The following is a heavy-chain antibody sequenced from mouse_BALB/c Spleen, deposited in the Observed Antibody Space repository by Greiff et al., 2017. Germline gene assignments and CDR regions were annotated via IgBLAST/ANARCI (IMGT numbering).Heavy chain of an antibody. V-gene: IGHV1-4*01. D-gene: IGHD1-1*01. CDR2: INPSSGYT. CDR3: ASVPFYYGISSSAWFAY. J-gene: IGHJ3*01. CDR1: GYTFTSYT. Sequence: QVQLKESGAELARPGASVKMSCKASGYTFTSYTMHWVKQRPGQGLEWIGYINPSSGYTNYNQKFKDKATLTADKSSSTAYMQLSSLTSEDSAVYYCASVPFYYGISSSAWFAYWGQGTLVTVSA.